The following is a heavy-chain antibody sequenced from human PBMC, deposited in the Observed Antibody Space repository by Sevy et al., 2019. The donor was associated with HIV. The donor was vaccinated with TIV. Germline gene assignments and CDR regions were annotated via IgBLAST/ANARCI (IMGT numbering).Heavy chain of an antibody. J-gene: IGHJ4*02. CDR1: GFTFSSYG. Sequence: GGSLRLSCAASGFTFSSYGMHWVRQAPGKGLEWVAVISYDGSNKYYADSVKGRFTISRDNSKNTLYLQMNSLRAEDKAVYYCAKVDDYYYDSSGYYSAGFDYWGQGTLVTVSS. V-gene: IGHV3-30*18. CDR2: ISYDGSNK. CDR3: AKVDDYYYDSSGYYSAGFDY. D-gene: IGHD3-22*01.